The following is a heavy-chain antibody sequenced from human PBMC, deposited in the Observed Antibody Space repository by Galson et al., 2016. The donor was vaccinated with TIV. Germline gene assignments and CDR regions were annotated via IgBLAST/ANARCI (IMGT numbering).Heavy chain of an antibody. D-gene: IGHD5-24*01. V-gene: IGHV1-3*04. CDR1: GYTFSTYA. CDR3: ARGGYNYGPRRVFVDY. CDR2: ITTDNGDA. Sequence: SVKVSCKASGYTFSTYAKHWVRQAPGQRLERIGWITTDNGDAEFSQKFQGRVTITRDTSASTAYMELYSLTPEDTAVYFCARGGYNYGPRRVFVDYWGQGTLVTVSS. J-gene: IGHJ4*02.